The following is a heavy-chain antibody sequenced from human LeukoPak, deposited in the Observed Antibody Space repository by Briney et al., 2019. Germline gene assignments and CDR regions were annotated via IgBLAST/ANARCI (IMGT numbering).Heavy chain of an antibody. CDR2: IKQDGSEK. Sequence: PGGSLRLSCAASGFTFSSYWMSWVRQAPGKGLEWVANIKQDGSEKYYVDSVKGRFTISRDNSKNTLYLQMNSLRREDTAVYYCARDNGSGWYYFDYWGQGTLVTVSS. V-gene: IGHV3-7*01. CDR1: GFTFSSYW. D-gene: IGHD6-19*01. CDR3: ARDNGSGWYYFDY. J-gene: IGHJ4*02.